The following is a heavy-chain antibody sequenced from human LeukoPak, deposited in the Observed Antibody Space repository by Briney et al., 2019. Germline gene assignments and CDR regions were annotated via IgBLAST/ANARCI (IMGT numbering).Heavy chain of an antibody. D-gene: IGHD5-12*01. CDR3: ARDLYVDIVAPSGMDV. CDR2: IYSGGRT. Sequence: GGSLRLSCAASGFTVSSNSMSWVRQAPGKGLEWVSVIYSGGRTYYADSVKGRFTISKDNSKNTLYLQMNSLRAEDTAVYYCARDLYVDIVAPSGMDVWGQGTTVTVSS. V-gene: IGHV3-66*01. J-gene: IGHJ6*02. CDR1: GFTVSSNS.